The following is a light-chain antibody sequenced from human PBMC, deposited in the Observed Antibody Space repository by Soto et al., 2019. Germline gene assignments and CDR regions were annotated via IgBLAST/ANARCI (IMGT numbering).Light chain of an antibody. V-gene: IGKV3-11*01. J-gene: IGKJ5*01. CDR1: QSFSSY. CDR3: QQRSNWPPVIT. Sequence: EIVLTQSPATLSLSPGERATLSCRASQSFSSYLAWYQQKPVQAPMLLIYEASKRATGIPARFSGRWSGTDFTHTISSLEPEDFAVYSCQQRSNWPPVITFGQGTRLEIK. CDR2: EAS.